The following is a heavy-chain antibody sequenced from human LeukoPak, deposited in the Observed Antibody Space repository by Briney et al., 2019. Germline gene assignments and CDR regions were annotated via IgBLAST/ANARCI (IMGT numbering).Heavy chain of an antibody. J-gene: IGHJ4*02. D-gene: IGHD5-24*01. CDR2: VTTYNGNT. CDR3: ARVRRSVEMATILDY. V-gene: IGHV1-18*01. Sequence: ASVKVSCKASGYTFTSYGISWVRQAPGQGLEWMGWVTTYNGNTKYAQKLQGRVTMTTDTSTSTAYMELRSLRSDDTAVYYCARVRRSVEMATILDYWGQGTLVTVSS. CDR1: GYTFTSYG.